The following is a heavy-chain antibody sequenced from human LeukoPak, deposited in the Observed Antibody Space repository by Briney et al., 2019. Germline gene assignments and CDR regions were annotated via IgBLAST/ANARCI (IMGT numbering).Heavy chain of an antibody. J-gene: IGHJ4*02. CDR2: ISYDGSNK. CDR3: ARDLDIVATIFDX. D-gene: IGHD5-12*01. V-gene: IGHV3-30*03. Sequence: PGRSLRLSCAASGFTFSSYGMHWVRQAPGKGLEWVAVISYDGSNKYYADSVKGRFTISRDNSKNTLYLQMNSLRAEDTAVYYCARDLDIVATIFDXXGQGTLXTVSS. CDR1: GFTFSSYG.